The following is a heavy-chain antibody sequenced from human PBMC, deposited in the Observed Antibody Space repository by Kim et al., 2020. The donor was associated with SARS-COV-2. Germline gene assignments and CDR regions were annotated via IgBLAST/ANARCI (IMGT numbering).Heavy chain of an antibody. CDR1: GFTVSSNY. J-gene: IGHJ6*02. Sequence: GGSLRLSCAASGFTVSSNYMSWVRQAPGKGLEWVSVIYSGGSTYYADSVKGRFTISRDNSKNTLDLQMNSLRAEDTAVYYCARDHYDSSGYYYYGMDVWGQGTTVTVSS. CDR2: IYSGGST. D-gene: IGHD3-22*01. CDR3: ARDHYDSSGYYYYGMDV. V-gene: IGHV3-66*01.